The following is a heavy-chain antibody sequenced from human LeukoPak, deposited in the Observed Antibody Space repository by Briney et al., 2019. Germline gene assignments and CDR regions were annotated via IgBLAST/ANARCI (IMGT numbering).Heavy chain of an antibody. D-gene: IGHD3-22*01. CDR2: TYYSGST. CDR1: GGSISSSSYY. Sequence: PSETLSLTCTVSGGSISSSSYYWGWIRQPPGKGLEWIGSTYYSGSTYYNPSLKSRVTISVDTSKNQFSLKLSSVTAADTAVYYCARARDSSGYYSPFDYWGQGTLVTVSS. V-gene: IGHV4-39*07. CDR3: ARARDSSGYYSPFDY. J-gene: IGHJ4*02.